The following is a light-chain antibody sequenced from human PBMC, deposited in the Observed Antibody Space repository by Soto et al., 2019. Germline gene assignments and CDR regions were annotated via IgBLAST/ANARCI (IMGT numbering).Light chain of an antibody. CDR1: QSINSY. V-gene: IGKV3-15*01. CDR2: DAS. Sequence: EIVMTQSPATLSVSPGDRATLSCRASQSINSYLAWYQQKPGQAPRLLIYDASTRATGVPARFSGSGSGTEFTLTISSLQYEDFAVYYCQQYSYWWSFGQGTKVDIK. J-gene: IGKJ1*01. CDR3: QQYSYWWS.